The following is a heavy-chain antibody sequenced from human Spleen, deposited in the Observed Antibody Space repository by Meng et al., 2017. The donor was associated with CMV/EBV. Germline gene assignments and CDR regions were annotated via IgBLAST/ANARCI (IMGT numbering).Heavy chain of an antibody. Sequence: SVKVSCKASGGTFSSYAISWVRQAPGQGLEWMGGIIPILGIANYAQKFQGRVTITADKSTSTAYMELSSLRSEDTAVYYCARTWHGFNWNYFDYWGQGSLVTVSS. CDR1: GGTFSSYA. CDR2: IIPILGIA. CDR3: ARTWHGFNWNYFDY. J-gene: IGHJ4*02. V-gene: IGHV1-69*10. D-gene: IGHD1-20*01.